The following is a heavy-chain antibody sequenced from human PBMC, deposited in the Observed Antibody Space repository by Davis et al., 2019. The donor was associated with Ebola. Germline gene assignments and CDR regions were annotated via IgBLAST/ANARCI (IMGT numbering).Heavy chain of an antibody. J-gene: IGHJ5*02. Sequence: SGPTLVKPTQTLTLTCTFSGFSLSTSGMCVSWIRQPPGKALEWLALINWHDDKYYSTFLKTRLTISKDTSKNQVVLTMTNMDPVDTATYYCVRSLTGTDNWFDPWGQGTLVTVSS. V-gene: IGHV2-70*01. CDR2: INWHDDK. CDR1: GFSLSTSGMC. CDR3: VRSLTGTDNWFDP. D-gene: IGHD1-1*01.